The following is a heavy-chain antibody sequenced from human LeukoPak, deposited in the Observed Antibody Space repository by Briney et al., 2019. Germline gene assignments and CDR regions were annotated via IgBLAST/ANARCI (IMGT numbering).Heavy chain of an antibody. CDR2: IYSGGST. Sequence: GGSLRLFCAASGFTVSSNYMSWVRQAPGKGLEWVSVIYSGGSTYYADSVKGRFTISRDNSKNTLYLQMNSLRAEDTAVYYCARAHCSGGSCYPYYFDYWGQGTLVTVSS. J-gene: IGHJ4*02. D-gene: IGHD2-15*01. V-gene: IGHV3-66*01. CDR3: ARAHCSGGSCYPYYFDY. CDR1: GFTVSSNY.